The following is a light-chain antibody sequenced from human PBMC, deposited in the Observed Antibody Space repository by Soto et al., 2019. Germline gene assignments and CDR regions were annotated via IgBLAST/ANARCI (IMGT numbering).Light chain of an antibody. CDR2: LGS. CDR3: MQGLETPT. V-gene: IGKV2-28*01. Sequence: DIVMTQSPLSLSVTPGEPASISCRSSESLLHSIGYNYLDWYLQKPGQSPQLLIYLGSNRASGVPHRFSGSGSGTDFTLKISRVEADDVGVYYCMQGLETPTFGQGTKVEIK. J-gene: IGKJ1*01. CDR1: ESLLHSIGYNY.